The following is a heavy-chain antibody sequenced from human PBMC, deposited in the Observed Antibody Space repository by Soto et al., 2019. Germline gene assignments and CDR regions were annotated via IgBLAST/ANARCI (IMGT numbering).Heavy chain of an antibody. Sequence: ESGGGVVQPGRSLRLSCAASGFTFSSYGMHWVRQAPGKGLEWVAVIWYDGSNKYYADSVKGRFTISRDNSKNTLYLQMNSLRAEDTAVYYCARGDMITFGGVITALDYWGQGTLVTVSS. D-gene: IGHD3-16*02. J-gene: IGHJ4*02. CDR1: GFTFSSYG. CDR2: IWYDGSNK. V-gene: IGHV3-33*01. CDR3: ARGDMITFGGVITALDY.